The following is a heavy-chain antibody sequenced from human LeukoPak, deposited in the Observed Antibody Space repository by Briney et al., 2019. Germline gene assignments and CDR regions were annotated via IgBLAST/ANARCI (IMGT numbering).Heavy chain of an antibody. CDR1: GFTFRDYY. Sequence: PGGSLRLSCAASGFTFRDYYMTWIRQAPGKGLEWVSHIASSGSAIYYADSVKGRFTISRDNAKNSLYLQMNSLRAEDTAVYYCARDNWGEDYWGQGTLVTVSS. D-gene: IGHD3-16*01. CDR2: IASSGSAI. CDR3: ARDNWGEDY. V-gene: IGHV3-11*01. J-gene: IGHJ4*02.